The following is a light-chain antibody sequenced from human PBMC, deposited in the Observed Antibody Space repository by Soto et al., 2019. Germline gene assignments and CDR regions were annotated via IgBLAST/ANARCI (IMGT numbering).Light chain of an antibody. Sequence: DLQMTQSPSSLSASVGDRVTITCQASQDISNYLNWYQQKPGKAPKLLIYDASNLETGVPSSFSGSGSGTDFTFTISSLQPEDIATYYCQQYDNLPSVSFGPGTKVDIK. CDR1: QDISNY. V-gene: IGKV1-33*01. CDR2: DAS. J-gene: IGKJ3*01. CDR3: QQYDNLPSVS.